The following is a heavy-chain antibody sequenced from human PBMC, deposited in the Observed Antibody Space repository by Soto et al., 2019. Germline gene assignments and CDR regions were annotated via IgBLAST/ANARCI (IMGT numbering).Heavy chain of an antibody. J-gene: IGHJ4*02. D-gene: IGHD6-19*01. Sequence: QITLKESGPTLVKPTQTLTQTRTFSGFSLSTSGVGVGWIRQPPGKALEWLALIYWDDDKFYSPSLKSRLTIIKDTSKNRVVLIMPNMDPVDTATYYCAFDTPRTWLVPFYWGQGTLVTVSS. CDR1: GFSLSTSGVG. CDR3: AFDTPRTWLVPFY. V-gene: IGHV2-5*02. CDR2: IYWDDDK.